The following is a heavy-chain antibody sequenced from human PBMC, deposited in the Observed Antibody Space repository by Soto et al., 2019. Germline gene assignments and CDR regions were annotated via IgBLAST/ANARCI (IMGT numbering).Heavy chain of an antibody. V-gene: IGHV3-23*01. Sequence: EVQLLASGGGLVQPGRSLRLSCAASGFTFSNYAMSWVRQAPGKGLEWVSVISIRGDKTYNAGSVKGRFAISKANSKITLYLDINSARVEDTATYHSTKRAQWKLPPEYWGQGTRVTVSS. CDR2: ISIRGDKT. D-gene: IGHD1-26*01. CDR3: TKRAQWKLPPEY. J-gene: IGHJ4*02. CDR1: GFTFSNYA.